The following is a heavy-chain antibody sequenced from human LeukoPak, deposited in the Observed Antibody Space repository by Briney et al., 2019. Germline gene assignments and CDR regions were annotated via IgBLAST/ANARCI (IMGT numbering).Heavy chain of an antibody. D-gene: IGHD3-10*01. Sequence: GGSLRLSCAASGFTFSSHWMHWVRHAPGKGLVWVSRINFDGSSTSYADSVKGRFTISRDNAKNSLYLQMNSLRAEDTAVYYCARQWSYGSGSYYPLSYYYYYGMDVWGQGTTVTVSS. CDR3: ARQWSYGSGSYYPLSYYYYYGMDV. CDR1: GFTFSSHW. CDR2: INFDGSST. V-gene: IGHV3-74*01. J-gene: IGHJ6*02.